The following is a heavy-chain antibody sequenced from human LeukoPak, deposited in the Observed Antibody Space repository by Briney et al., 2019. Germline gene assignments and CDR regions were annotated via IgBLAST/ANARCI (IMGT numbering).Heavy chain of an antibody. J-gene: IGHJ6*02. Sequence: GGSLRLSCAASGFTFSTYWMSWVRQAPGKGLGWVANIKQDGSEKYYVDSVKGRFTISRDNAKNSLYLQMSSLRAEDTALYFCASVSYFYGMVVWGQGTTVTVSS. CDR2: IKQDGSEK. CDR3: ASVSYFYGMVV. CDR1: GFTFSTYW. V-gene: IGHV3-7*01.